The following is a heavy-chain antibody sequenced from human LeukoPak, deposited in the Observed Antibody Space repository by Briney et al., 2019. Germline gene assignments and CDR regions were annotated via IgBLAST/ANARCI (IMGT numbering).Heavy chain of an antibody. CDR3: TTHGTSGTGRVDY. J-gene: IGHJ4*02. CDR1: GFTLSNAW. V-gene: IGHV3-15*01. CDR2: IKSKTDGGSA. D-gene: IGHD1/OR15-1a*01. Sequence: RRSLRLSWAAAGFTLSNAWMTCVRQAPGEGLEWVGRIKSKTDGGSADYAAPVKGRFTISRDDSKNTLYLQMNSLKTEDTAVYYCTTHGTSGTGRVDYWGQGTLVTVSS.